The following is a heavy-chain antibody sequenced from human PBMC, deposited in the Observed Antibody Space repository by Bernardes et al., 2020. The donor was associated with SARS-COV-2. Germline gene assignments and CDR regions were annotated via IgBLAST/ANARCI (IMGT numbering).Heavy chain of an antibody. CDR2: IYYSRST. CDR1: GGSISSSSYY. CDR3: ARQHLGGVTIFGVVTTDRYFDY. D-gene: IGHD3-3*01. V-gene: IGHV4-39*01. Sequence: SESLSLTCTVSGGSISSSSYYWGWLRQPPGKGLEWIGSIYYSRSTYYNPSLKSRVTISVDTSKNQFSLKLSSVTAADTAVYYCARQHLGGVTIFGVVTTDRYFDYWGQGTLVTVSS. J-gene: IGHJ4*02.